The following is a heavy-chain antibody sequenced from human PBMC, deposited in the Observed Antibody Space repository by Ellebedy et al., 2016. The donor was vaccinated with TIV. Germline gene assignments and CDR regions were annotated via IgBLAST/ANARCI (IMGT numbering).Heavy chain of an antibody. CDR3: ARGNTAMAMVDY. J-gene: IGHJ4*02. V-gene: IGHV1-46*01. D-gene: IGHD5-18*01. CDR1: GYTLPEVT. Sequence: ASVKVSCXVSGYTLPEVTIHWVRQAPGQGLEWVGVTNPRDAGTTYAQKFQDRVTMTSDTSTSTFYMDLRSLTSEDTAVYYCARGNTAMAMVDYWGQGTLVTVSS. CDR2: TNPRDAGT.